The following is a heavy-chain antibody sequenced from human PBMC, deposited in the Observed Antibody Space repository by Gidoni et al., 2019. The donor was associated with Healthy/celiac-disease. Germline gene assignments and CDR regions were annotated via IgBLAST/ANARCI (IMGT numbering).Heavy chain of an antibody. Sequence: QVQLVESGGGVVQPGRSLRLSCAASGFTFSSYGMHWVRQAPGKGLEWVAVIWYDGSNKYYADSVKGRFTISRDNSKNTLYLQMNSLRAEDTAVYYCARGRGGEQYYYYGMDVWGQGTTVTVSS. CDR1: GFTFSSYG. D-gene: IGHD2-21*01. V-gene: IGHV3-33*01. CDR3: ARGRGGEQYYYYGMDV. J-gene: IGHJ6*02. CDR2: IWYDGSNK.